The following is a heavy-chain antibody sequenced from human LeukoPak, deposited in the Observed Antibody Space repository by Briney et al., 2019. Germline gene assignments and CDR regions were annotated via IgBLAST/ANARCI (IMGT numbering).Heavy chain of an antibody. CDR2: ISPNSGGT. CDR1: GYTFIAYY. J-gene: IGHJ4*02. Sequence: TSVKVSYNVSGYTFIAYYIHWVRQTPGQGLEWMGWISPNSGGTQYAQKFQGRVTMTRDRYISTAYMELSGLKPDDTAVFYCARDGYYGSGIHYRRYFEYWGQGTLVTVSS. CDR3: ARDGYYGSGIHYRRYFEY. D-gene: IGHD3-10*01. V-gene: IGHV1-2*02.